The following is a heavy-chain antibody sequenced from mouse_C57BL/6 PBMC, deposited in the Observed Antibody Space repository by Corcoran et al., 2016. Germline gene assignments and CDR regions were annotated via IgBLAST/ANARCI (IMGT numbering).Heavy chain of an antibody. J-gene: IGHJ1*03. Sequence: EVQLQQSGPELVKPGASVKISCKASGYTFTDYYMNWVKQSHGKSLEWIGDINPNNGGTSYNQKFKGKATLTVDKSSSTAYMELRSLTSEDSAVYYCATYGSPWYFDVWGTGTTVTVSS. CDR3: ATYGSPWYFDV. CDR2: INPNNGGT. V-gene: IGHV1-26*01. CDR1: GYTFTDYY. D-gene: IGHD1-1*01.